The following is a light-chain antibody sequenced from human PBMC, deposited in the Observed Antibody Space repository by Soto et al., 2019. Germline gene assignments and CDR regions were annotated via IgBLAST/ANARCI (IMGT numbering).Light chain of an antibody. CDR3: QQYESAPIT. CDR1: QSLSRNF. Sequence: EIVLTQSPDTLSLSPGERVTLSCRASQSLSRNFLVWYQQKPGQAPRLLIYRASTRATGIPDRFTGSGSGTDFTLTISRLEPEDFAVYYCQQYESAPITFGGGAKVEIK. CDR2: RAS. V-gene: IGKV3-20*01. J-gene: IGKJ4*01.